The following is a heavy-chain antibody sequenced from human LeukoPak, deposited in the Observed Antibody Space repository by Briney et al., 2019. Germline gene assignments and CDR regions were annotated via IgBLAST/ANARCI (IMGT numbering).Heavy chain of an antibody. D-gene: IGHD3-16*02. CDR3: AKRGVVVRVFLVGFHKEAYYFDS. CDR1: GITLSSYG. V-gene: IGHV3-23*01. CDR2: LSGSAGGT. Sequence: GGSLRLSCGVSGITLSSYGMSWVRQAPGKGLEWVAGLSGSAGGTNYADSVKGRFTISRDNSKNTLFLQMDRLRVEDTAVYFCAKRGVVVRVFLVGFHKEAYYFDSWGQGAQVTVSS. J-gene: IGHJ4*02.